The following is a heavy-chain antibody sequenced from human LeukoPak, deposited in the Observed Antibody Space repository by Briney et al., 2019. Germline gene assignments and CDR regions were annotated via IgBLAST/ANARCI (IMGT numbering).Heavy chain of an antibody. D-gene: IGHD6-19*01. CDR2: IIPIFGTA. CDR3: ARDHPLAVAGIGYFDY. CDR1: GGTFSSYA. J-gene: IGHJ4*02. V-gene: IGHV1-69*05. Sequence: SVKVSCKASGGTFSSYAISWVRQAPGQGLEWMGSIIPIFGTANYAQKFQGRVTITTDESTSTAYMELSSLRSEDTAVYYCARDHPLAVAGIGYFDYWGQGTLVTVSS.